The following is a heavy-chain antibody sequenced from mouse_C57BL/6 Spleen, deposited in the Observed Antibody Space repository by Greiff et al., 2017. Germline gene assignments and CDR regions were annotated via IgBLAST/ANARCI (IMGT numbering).Heavy chain of an antibody. J-gene: IGHJ2*01. Sequence: VQLQESGAELVKPGASVKISCKASGYAFSSYWMNWVKQRPGKGLEWIGQIYPGDGDTNYNGKFKGKATLTADKSSSTAYMQLSSLTSEDSAVYFCARSHYYGSSHDYWGQGTTLTVSS. CDR1: GYAFSSYW. CDR3: ARSHYYGSSHDY. V-gene: IGHV1-80*01. D-gene: IGHD1-1*01. CDR2: IYPGDGDT.